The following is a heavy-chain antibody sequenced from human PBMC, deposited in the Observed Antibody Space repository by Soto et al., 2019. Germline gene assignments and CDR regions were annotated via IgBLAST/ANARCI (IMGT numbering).Heavy chain of an antibody. D-gene: IGHD4-17*01. CDR1: GFTFSTFW. Sequence: DVQLVESGGGLVQPGGSLRLSCAASGFTFSTFWRSWVRQAPGKGLEWVANINQDGSEKYYMDSVKGRFTISRDNSKNTLYLQMNSLRAEDTAVYYCAKSPLPGYGDYFDREDQWGQGTLVTVSS. V-gene: IGHV3-7*01. CDR3: AKSPLPGYGDYFDREDQ. J-gene: IGHJ4*02. CDR2: INQDGSEK.